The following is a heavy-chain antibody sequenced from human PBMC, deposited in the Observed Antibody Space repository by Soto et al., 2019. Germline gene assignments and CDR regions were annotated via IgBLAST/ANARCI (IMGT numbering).Heavy chain of an antibody. CDR3: VRDRIYSGYDTTYYFDY. Sequence: EVQLVESGGGLVQPGGSLRLSCAASGFTFSSYSMKWVRQAPGKGLEWVSYISSSSSTIYYADSVKGRFTISRDNAKNSLYLQLNSLRAEDTAVYYCVRDRIYSGYDTTYYFDYWGQGTLGTVSS. V-gene: IGHV3-48*01. CDR2: ISSSSSTI. D-gene: IGHD5-12*01. CDR1: GFTFSSYS. J-gene: IGHJ4*02.